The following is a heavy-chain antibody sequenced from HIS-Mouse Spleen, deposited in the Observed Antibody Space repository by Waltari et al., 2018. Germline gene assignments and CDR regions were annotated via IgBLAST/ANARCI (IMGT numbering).Heavy chain of an antibody. CDR1: VGAISISSYS. J-gene: IGHJ2*01. D-gene: IGHD6-13*01. Sequence: HLQLQEPGPGLGKPSETVSLTCPFSVGAISISSYSWAWYRWPPGQGLEWIGSIYYSGSTYYNPSLKSRVTISVDTSKNQFSLKLSSVTAADTAVYYCAREIPYSSSWYDWYFDLWGRGTLVTVSS. CDR2: IYYSGST. CDR3: AREIPYSSSWYDWYFDL. V-gene: IGHV4-39*07.